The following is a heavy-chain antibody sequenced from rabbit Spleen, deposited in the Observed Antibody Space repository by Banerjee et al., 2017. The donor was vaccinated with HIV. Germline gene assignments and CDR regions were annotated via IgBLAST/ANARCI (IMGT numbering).Heavy chain of an antibody. V-gene: IGHV1S40*01. Sequence: QSLEESGGDLVKPGASLTLTCTASGIDVSTTRYMCWVRQAPGKGLEWITCINIDSGSTWYARWAKGRFTISKASSTTVTLQMTSLTAADTATYFCASNRDTINIYYHGMDLWGPGTLVTVS. D-gene: IGHD1-1*01. CDR1: GIDVSTTRY. J-gene: IGHJ6*01. CDR2: INIDSGST. CDR3: ASNRDTINIYYHGMDL.